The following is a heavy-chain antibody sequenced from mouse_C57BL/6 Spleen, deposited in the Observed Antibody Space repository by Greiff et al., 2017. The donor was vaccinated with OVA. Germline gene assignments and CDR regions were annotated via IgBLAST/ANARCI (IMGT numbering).Heavy chain of an antibody. CDR2: INPSNGGT. J-gene: IGHJ2*01. CDR3: ANSYDGYDCDD. Sequence: VQLQQSGTELVKPGASVKLSCKASGYTFTSYWMHWVKQRPGQGLEWIGNINPSNGGTTYNEKFKSKATLTVDKSSSTAYMQLSSLTSEDSAVDYGANSYDGYDCDDWGKGTTLTVSS. V-gene: IGHV1-53*01. D-gene: IGHD2-3*01. CDR1: GYTFTSYW.